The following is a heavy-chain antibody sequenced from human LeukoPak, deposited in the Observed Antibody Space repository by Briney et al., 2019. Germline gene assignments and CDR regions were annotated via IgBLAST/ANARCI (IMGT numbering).Heavy chain of an antibody. CDR1: VFTFSNAL. Sequence: PGGCLRLSRAASVFTFSNALMTWGRQAPGKGLEWVGRIISKTDVGPTTYAAGVKGRFTISRDDSKNTLYLQMNSLKTEDTAVYYCTTPQYCSSTSCLKRIAVAVGFDYWGQGTLVTVSS. J-gene: IGHJ4*02. CDR2: IISKTDVGPT. D-gene: IGHD2-2*01. CDR3: TTPQYCSSTSCLKRIAVAVGFDY. V-gene: IGHV3-15*01.